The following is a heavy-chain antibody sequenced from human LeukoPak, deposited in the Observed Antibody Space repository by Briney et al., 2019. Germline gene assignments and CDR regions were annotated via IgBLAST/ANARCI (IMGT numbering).Heavy chain of an antibody. D-gene: IGHD3-16*01. CDR3: ARVAGTIRIWPQPFGDGMDV. CDR2: ISSHGHSQ. Sequence: GRSLRLSCAASGLTFSSSVIHWVRQAPGKRLEWVAVISSHGHSQYYADSVKDRFTISRDNSKNTQYLQMNSLRAEDTALYYCARVAGTIRIWPQPFGDGMDVWGQGTTVTVSS. V-gene: IGHV3-30-3*01. CDR1: GLTFSSSV. J-gene: IGHJ6*02.